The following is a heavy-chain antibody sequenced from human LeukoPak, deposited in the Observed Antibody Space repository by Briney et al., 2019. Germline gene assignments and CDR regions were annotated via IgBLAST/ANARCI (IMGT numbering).Heavy chain of an antibody. CDR2: ISGSNSYI. J-gene: IGHJ4*02. CDR1: GFTFSSYT. Sequence: PVGSLRLSCAASGFTFSSYTMHWIRQAPGKGLEWVSSISGSNSYIFYADSVKGRFTVSRDNAKDSLYLQMNSLRAEDTAVYYCARALAMLTYEGYWGQGTLVTVSS. D-gene: IGHD2-8*01. CDR3: ARALAMLTYEGY. V-gene: IGHV3-21*01.